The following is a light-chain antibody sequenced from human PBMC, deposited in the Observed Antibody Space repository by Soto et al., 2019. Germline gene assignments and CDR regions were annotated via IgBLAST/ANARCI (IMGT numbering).Light chain of an antibody. CDR2: KAS. CDR1: QTISSW. Sequence: DIQMTQSPSTLSGPVGDRVTITCRASQTISSWLAWYQQKPGKAPKLLIYKASTLKSGVPSRFSGSGSGTEFTLTISSLQPDDFATYYCQHYNSYSDAFGQGTKVDIK. V-gene: IGKV1-5*03. J-gene: IGKJ1*01. CDR3: QHYNSYSDA.